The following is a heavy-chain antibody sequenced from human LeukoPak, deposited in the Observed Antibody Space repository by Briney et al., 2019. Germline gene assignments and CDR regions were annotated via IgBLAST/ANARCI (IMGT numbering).Heavy chain of an antibody. D-gene: IGHD6-13*01. Sequence: GGSLRLSCAASGFTLSSYWMHWVRQAPGKGLVWVSRINSDGSTTNYADSVKGRFTISRDNAKNTLYLQMDSLRAEDTAVYYCARGPGYSSSWYGTDLWGQGALVTVSS. CDR2: INSDGSTT. CDR1: GFTLSSYW. CDR3: ARGPGYSSSWYGTDL. V-gene: IGHV3-74*01. J-gene: IGHJ5*02.